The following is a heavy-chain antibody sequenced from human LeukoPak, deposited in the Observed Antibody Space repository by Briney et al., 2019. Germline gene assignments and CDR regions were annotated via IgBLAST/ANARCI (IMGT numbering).Heavy chain of an antibody. Sequence: GGSLRLSCAASGFILSTYYMRWVRQAPGKGLEGVGNIKKDGSGNIYVDSVKARFTISRDNAKNSLYLQMNNLKVEDTAVYYCARDRRADDTPYNWFDPWGQGTLVTVSS. J-gene: IGHJ5*02. CDR1: GFILSTYY. CDR3: ARDRRADDTPYNWFDP. V-gene: IGHV3-7*01. CDR2: IKKDGSGN. D-gene: IGHD6-13*01.